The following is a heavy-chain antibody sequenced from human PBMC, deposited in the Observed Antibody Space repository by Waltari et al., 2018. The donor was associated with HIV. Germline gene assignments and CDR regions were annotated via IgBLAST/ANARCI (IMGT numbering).Heavy chain of an antibody. D-gene: IGHD3-22*01. Sequence: QVQLQQWGAGLLKPSETLSLTCAVSGGSFSGYYWSWIRQTPGKGLEWIGEINHSGSTNYNPSLKSRVTISVDTSKNQFSLKLSSVTAADTAVYYCARVRTMIVVVIPYFDYWGQGTLVTVSS. V-gene: IGHV4-34*01. J-gene: IGHJ4*02. CDR2: INHSGST. CDR3: ARVRTMIVVVIPYFDY. CDR1: GGSFSGYY.